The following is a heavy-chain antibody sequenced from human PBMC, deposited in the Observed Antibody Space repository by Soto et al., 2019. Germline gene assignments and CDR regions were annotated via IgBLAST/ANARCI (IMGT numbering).Heavy chain of an antibody. D-gene: IGHD1-26*01. V-gene: IGHV3-23*01. CDR1: GFTFSSYA. CDR2: INGSGDST. J-gene: IGHJ4*02. CDR3: AKRGSGSQFDY. Sequence: EVQLLESGGSLVQPGGSLRLSCAASGFTFSSYAMSWVGQAPGKGLEWVSIINGSGDSTYYADSVKGRFTISRDNSKNTLYLQMNSLRAEDTAIYYCAKRGSGSQFDYWGQGTLVTVSS.